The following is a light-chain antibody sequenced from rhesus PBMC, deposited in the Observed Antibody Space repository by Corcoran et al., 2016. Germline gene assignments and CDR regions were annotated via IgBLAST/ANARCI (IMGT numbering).Light chain of an antibody. J-gene: IGKJ1*01. Sequence: DIVMTQTPLSLPVTLGEPASISCGSSQSLLYSDGKTYLYWYPQRPGQSPQLLLYLVSKRAYGVPDKFSGNGSGTEFTLNISRVEAEDVGSYYYMQALWTPWTFGQGTKVEIK. V-gene: IGKV2-82*02. CDR3: MQALWTPWT. CDR1: QSLLYSDGKTY. CDR2: LVS.